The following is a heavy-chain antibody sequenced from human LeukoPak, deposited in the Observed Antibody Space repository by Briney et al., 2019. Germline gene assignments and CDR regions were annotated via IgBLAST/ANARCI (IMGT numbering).Heavy chain of an antibody. CDR1: GGSISSGDYY. CDR3: ARAAWDSSSSYYFDY. Sequence: SQTLSLTCTVSGGSISSGDYYWSWIRQPPGKGLEWIGYIYYSGSTYYNPSLKSRVTISVDTSKNQFSLKLSSVTAADTAVYYCARAAWDSSSSYYFDYWGQGTLVTVSS. D-gene: IGHD6-13*01. CDR2: IYYSGST. J-gene: IGHJ4*02. V-gene: IGHV4-30-4*01.